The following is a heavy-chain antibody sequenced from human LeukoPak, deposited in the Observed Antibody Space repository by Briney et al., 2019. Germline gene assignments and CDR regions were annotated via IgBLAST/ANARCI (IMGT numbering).Heavy chain of an antibody. CDR3: ARLRRRRFLEWLNAFDI. CDR1: GGSFSGYY. Sequence: PSETLSLTCAVYGGSFSGYYWSWIRQPPGKGLEWIGEINHSGSTNYNPSLKSRVTISVDTSKNQFSLKLSSVTAADTAVYYCARLRRRRFLEWLNAFDIWGQGTMVTVSS. D-gene: IGHD3-3*01. V-gene: IGHV4-34*01. CDR2: INHSGST. J-gene: IGHJ3*02.